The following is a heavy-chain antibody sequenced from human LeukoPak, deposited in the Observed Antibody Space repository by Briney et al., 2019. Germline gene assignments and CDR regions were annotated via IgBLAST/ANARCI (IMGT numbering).Heavy chain of an antibody. CDR3: TKDLFGVAGSWGYFQY. CDR2: IRGGSSDT. J-gene: IGHJ1*01. CDR1: GFTLSGYA. V-gene: IGHV3-23*01. D-gene: IGHD6-19*01. Sequence: GGSLRLSCAVAGFTLSGYAMSWVRQAPGKGPEWISAIRGGSSDTYYADSVRGRFTISRDNSKNTLYLQMNSLSAEDTAVYYCTKDLFGVAGSWGYFQYWGPGTLVTVSS.